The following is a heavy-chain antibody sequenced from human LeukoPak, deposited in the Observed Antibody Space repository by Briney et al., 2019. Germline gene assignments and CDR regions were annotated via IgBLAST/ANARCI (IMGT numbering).Heavy chain of an antibody. CDR2: ISTGERT. CDR3: AREMRWLQFTYYGMDV. J-gene: IGHJ6*02. Sequence: PSQTLSLTCTVSGGSISSGTYYWSWIRQPAGKGLEWIGRISTGERTNYNPSVKSRVTISVDTSKNQFSLKLSSVTAADTAVYYCAREMRWLQFTYYGMDVWGQGTTVTVSS. CDR1: GGSISSGTYY. D-gene: IGHD5-24*01. V-gene: IGHV4-61*02.